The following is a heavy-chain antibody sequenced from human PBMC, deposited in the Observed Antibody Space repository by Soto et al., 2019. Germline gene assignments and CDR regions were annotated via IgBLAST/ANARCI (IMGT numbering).Heavy chain of an antibody. Sequence: GESLKISCAASGFTFSSYSMNWVRQAPGKGLEWVSYISSSSSTIYYADSVKGRFTISRDNAKNSLYLQMNSLRAEDTAVYYCARDLTDVLLWFGVGPDQKYNWFDPWGQGTLVTVSS. V-gene: IGHV3-48*01. CDR3: ARDLTDVLLWFGVGPDQKYNWFDP. CDR2: ISSSSSTI. CDR1: GFTFSSYS. D-gene: IGHD3-10*01. J-gene: IGHJ5*02.